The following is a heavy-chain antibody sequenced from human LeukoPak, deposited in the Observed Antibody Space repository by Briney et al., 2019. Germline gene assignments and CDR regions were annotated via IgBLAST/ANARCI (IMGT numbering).Heavy chain of an antibody. Sequence: SETLSLTCTVPGGSISSYYWSWIRQPPGKGLEWIGYIYYSGSTNYKPSLKSRVTISVETSKNQFSLKLRSVTAADTAVYYCARVTGYMIEDYFDYWGQGTLVTVSS. D-gene: IGHD3-22*01. CDR2: IYYSGST. V-gene: IGHV4-59*01. CDR3: ARVTGYMIEDYFDY. J-gene: IGHJ4*02. CDR1: GGSISSYY.